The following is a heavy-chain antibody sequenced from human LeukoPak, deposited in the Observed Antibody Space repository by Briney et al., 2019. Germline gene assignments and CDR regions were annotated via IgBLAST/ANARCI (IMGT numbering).Heavy chain of an antibody. J-gene: IGHJ4*02. Sequence: SVNVSCKASGGIFSTYAISGVRQAPGRGVECMGRITPILGTADYAQRFQGRLTITAEKSTSTAYMELSSLRSEETAVYYCARVDRDAEERFDNWGQGFLVTVSS. CDR2: ITPILGTA. CDR1: GGIFSTYA. V-gene: IGHV1-69*04. D-gene: IGHD5-24*01. CDR3: ARVDRDAEERFDN.